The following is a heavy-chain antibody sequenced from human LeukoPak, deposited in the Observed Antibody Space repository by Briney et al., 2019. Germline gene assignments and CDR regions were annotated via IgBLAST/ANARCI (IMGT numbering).Heavy chain of an antibody. J-gene: IGHJ4*02. V-gene: IGHV1-18*01. D-gene: IGHD4-17*01. Sequence: ASVKVSCKTFGYTFTSYGISWVRQALGQGLEWMGWISTNNGNTNYVQNLQGRVTMTTDTSTSTAYMELRSLKSDDTAVYYCARGVTTSFDYWGQGTLVTVSS. CDR3: ARGVTTSFDY. CDR1: GYTFTSYG. CDR2: ISTNNGNT.